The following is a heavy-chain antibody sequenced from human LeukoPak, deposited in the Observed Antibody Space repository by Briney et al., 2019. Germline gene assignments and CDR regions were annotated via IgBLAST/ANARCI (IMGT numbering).Heavy chain of an antibody. CDR3: ARVPPYYDYVWGSYRANHNWFDP. J-gene: IGHJ5*02. CDR1: GGSISSYY. V-gene: IGHV4-34*01. D-gene: IGHD3-16*02. Sequence: SETLSLTCTVSGGSISSYYWSWIRQPPGKGLEWIGEINHSGSTNYNPSLKSRVTISVDTSKNQFSLKLSSVTAADTAVYYCARVPPYYDYVWGSYRANHNWFDPWGQGTLVTVSS. CDR2: INHSGST.